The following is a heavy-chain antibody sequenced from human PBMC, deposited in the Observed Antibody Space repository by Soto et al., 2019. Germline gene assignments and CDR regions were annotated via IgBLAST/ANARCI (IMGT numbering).Heavy chain of an antibody. J-gene: IGHJ4*02. Sequence: RGESLKLSCTGSGYTFSNQWIGCVRQMPGKGLEWMGIIYPDDSDTRYSPSFQGQVTISADKSISTAYLQWSSLKASDTAIYYCARRDAYNLDYWGQGTLVTVPQ. D-gene: IGHD1-1*01. CDR1: GYTFSNQW. CDR3: ARRDAYNLDY. CDR2: IYPDDSDT. V-gene: IGHV5-51*01.